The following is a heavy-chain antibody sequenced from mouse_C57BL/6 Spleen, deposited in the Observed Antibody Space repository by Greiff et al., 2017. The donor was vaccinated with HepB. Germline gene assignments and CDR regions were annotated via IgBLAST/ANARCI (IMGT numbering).Heavy chain of an antibody. D-gene: IGHD1-1*01. CDR1: GYTFTSYG. V-gene: IGHV1-81*01. Sequence: VQLQQSGAELARPGASVKLSCTASGYTFTSYGISWVKQRTGQGLEWIGEIYPRSGNTYYNAKFKGKATLTADKSSSTAYMELRSLTSEYSAVYFCARRGMEFITTDFDYWGQGTTLTVSS. CDR2: IYPRSGNT. J-gene: IGHJ2*01. CDR3: ARRGMEFITTDFDY.